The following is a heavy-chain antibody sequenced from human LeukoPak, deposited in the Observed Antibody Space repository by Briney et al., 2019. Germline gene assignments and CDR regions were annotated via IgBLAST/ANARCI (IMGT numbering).Heavy chain of an antibody. CDR2: INHSGST. CDR3: ARHTTYCSSTSCYFYYYYMDV. CDR1: GGSISSGSYY. J-gene: IGHJ6*03. Sequence: SETLSLTCTVSGGSISSGSYYWSWIRQPPGKGLEWIGEINHSGSTNYNPSLKSRVTISVDTSKNQFSLKLSSVTAADTAVYYCARHTTYCSSTSCYFYYYYMDVWGKGTTVTVSS. D-gene: IGHD2-2*01. V-gene: IGHV4-39*01.